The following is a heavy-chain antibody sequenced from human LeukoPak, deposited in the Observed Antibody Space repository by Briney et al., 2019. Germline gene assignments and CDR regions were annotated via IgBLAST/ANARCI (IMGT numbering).Heavy chain of an antibody. Sequence: ASVKVSCKASGYTFTGYYIHWVRQAPGQGLEWMGWINPNSGGTNYAQKFQGRVTMTRDTSISTAYIELSKLISDDTGVYYCARGPWFGELTDAFDIWGQGIMVTVSS. D-gene: IGHD3-10*01. CDR1: GYTFTGYY. V-gene: IGHV1-2*02. CDR2: INPNSGGT. J-gene: IGHJ3*02. CDR3: ARGPWFGELTDAFDI.